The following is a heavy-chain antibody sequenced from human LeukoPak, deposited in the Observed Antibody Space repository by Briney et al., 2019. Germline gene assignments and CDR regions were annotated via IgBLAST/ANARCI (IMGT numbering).Heavy chain of an antibody. Sequence: SETLSLTCTVSGVSISSYYWSWIRQPPGKGLEWIGYIYYSGSTNYNPSLKSRVAISVDTSKNQFSLKLSSVTAADTAVYYCARDRVVTAMPYYYYYGMDVWGQGTTVTVSS. CDR3: ARDRVVTAMPYYYYYGMDV. CDR1: GVSISSYY. J-gene: IGHJ6*02. D-gene: IGHD2-21*02. V-gene: IGHV4-59*01. CDR2: IYYSGST.